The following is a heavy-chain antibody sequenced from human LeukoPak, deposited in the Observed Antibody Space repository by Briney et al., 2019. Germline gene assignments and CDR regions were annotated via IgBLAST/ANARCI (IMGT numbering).Heavy chain of an antibody. Sequence: GGSLRLSCVASGFSFSIYTMSWVRQAPGKGLEWVSSITSSSSSMYSADSVKGRLTISRDNAKNSLYLQMNSLRAEDTAVYYCARDLAWGGYRGQGTLVTVSS. V-gene: IGHV3-21*01. CDR1: GFSFSIYT. CDR3: ARDLAWGGY. CDR2: ITSSSSSM. J-gene: IGHJ4*02. D-gene: IGHD7-27*01.